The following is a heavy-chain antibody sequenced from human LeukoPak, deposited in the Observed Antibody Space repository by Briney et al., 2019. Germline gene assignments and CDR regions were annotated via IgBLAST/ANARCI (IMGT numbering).Heavy chain of an antibody. CDR3: ARGSATFGD. CDR2: IYHSGST. Sequence: SETLSLTCAVSGGSISSGGYSWSWIRQPLGKGLEWIGYIYHSGSTYYNPSLKSRVTISVDRSKNQFSLKLSSVAAADTAVYYCARGSATFGDWGQGTLVTVSS. CDR1: GGSISSGGYS. V-gene: IGHV4-30-2*01. J-gene: IGHJ4*02. D-gene: IGHD3-16*01.